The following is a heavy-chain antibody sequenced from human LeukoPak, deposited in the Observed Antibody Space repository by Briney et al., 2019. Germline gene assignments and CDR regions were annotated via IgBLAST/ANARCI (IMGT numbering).Heavy chain of an antibody. CDR3: ARSCSSTSCYLSPIGDAFDI. J-gene: IGHJ3*02. D-gene: IGHD2-2*01. Sequence: SETLSLTCAVYGGSFSGYYWSWIRQPPGKGLEWIGEINHSGSTNYNPSLKSRVTISVDTSKNQFSLKLSSVTAADTAVYHCARSCSSTSCYLSPIGDAFDIWGQGTMVTVSS. CDR1: GGSFSGYY. V-gene: IGHV4-34*01. CDR2: INHSGST.